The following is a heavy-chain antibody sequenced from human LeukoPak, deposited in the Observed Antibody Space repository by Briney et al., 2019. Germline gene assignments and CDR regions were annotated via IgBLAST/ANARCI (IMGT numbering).Heavy chain of an antibody. J-gene: IGHJ4*02. CDR1: GYTFTSYY. V-gene: IGHV1-46*01. D-gene: IGHD3-22*01. CDR3: YTDSSGYTDY. Sequence: PGASVRVSCKASGYTFTSYYMHWVRQAPGQGLEWMGIINPSGGSTSYAQKFQGRVTMTRDTSISTAYMELSRLRSDDTAVYYCYTDSSGYTDYWGQGTLVTASS. CDR2: INPSGGST.